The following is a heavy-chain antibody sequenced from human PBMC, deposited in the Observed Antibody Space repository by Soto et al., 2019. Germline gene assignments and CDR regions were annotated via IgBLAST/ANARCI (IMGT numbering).Heavy chain of an antibody. Sequence: GGSLRLSCSASAFSFGTTYGSGVRHAPGEGLEWVSTIDGSGGITYYADSVKGRFTISRDNSRNTVYLQMNSLRGDDTALYYCVKNSGWFNTWGQGALVTVSS. D-gene: IGHD3-10*01. CDR3: VKNSGWFNT. CDR1: AFSFGTTY. J-gene: IGHJ5*02. V-gene: IGHV3-23*01. CDR2: IDGSGGIT.